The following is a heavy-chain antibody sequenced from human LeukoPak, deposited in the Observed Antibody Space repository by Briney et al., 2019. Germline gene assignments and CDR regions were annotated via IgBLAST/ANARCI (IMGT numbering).Heavy chain of an antibody. CDR2: INWNGGST. Sequence: SGGSLRLSCAASGFIFDDYGMSWVRQAPGKGLEWVSGINWNGGSTGYADSVKGRFTISRDNAKNSLYLQMTSLRAEDTALYHCARGFQWFGEFDPYFDYWGQGTLVTVSS. CDR3: ARGFQWFGEFDPYFDY. CDR1: GFIFDDYG. V-gene: IGHV3-20*01. D-gene: IGHD3-10*01. J-gene: IGHJ4*02.